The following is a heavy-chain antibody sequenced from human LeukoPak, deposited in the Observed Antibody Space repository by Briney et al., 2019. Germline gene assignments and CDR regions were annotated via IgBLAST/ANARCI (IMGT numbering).Heavy chain of an antibody. Sequence: SVKVSCKASGGTFSIYAISWVRQAPGQGLEWMGGIIPIFGTANYAQKFQGRVTITADESTSTAYMELSSLRSEDTAVYYCARDGLEWSPDTLAYCGGDCYSRWFDPWGQGTLVTVSS. CDR1: GGTFSIYA. CDR3: ARDGLEWSPDTLAYCGGDCYSRWFDP. V-gene: IGHV1-69*13. CDR2: IIPIFGTA. D-gene: IGHD2-21*02. J-gene: IGHJ5*02.